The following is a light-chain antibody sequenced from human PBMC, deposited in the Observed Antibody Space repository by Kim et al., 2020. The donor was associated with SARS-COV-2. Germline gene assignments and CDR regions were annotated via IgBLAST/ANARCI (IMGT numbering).Light chain of an antibody. J-gene: IGKJ5*01. Sequence: ASVGYRVTITCRASQDIRNDLGWYQQNPGRAPKRLIYGASSLQSGVPSKFSGSGSGTEFTLTISSVQPEDFATYFCLQHSTYPITFGQGTRLEIK. CDR2: GAS. CDR1: QDIRND. V-gene: IGKV1-17*01. CDR3: LQHSTYPIT.